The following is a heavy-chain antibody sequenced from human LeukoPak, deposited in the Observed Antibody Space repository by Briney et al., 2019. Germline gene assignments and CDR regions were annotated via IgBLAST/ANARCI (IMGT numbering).Heavy chain of an antibody. Sequence: GGSLRLSCAASGFTFSSYAMHWVRQAPGKGLEWVAVISYDGSNKYYADSVKGRFTISRDNSKNTLYLQMNSLRAEDTAVYYCARDSPLTKAFDIWGQGTMVIVSS. J-gene: IGHJ3*02. V-gene: IGHV3-30*01. CDR3: ARDSPLTKAFDI. CDR1: GFTFSSYA. CDR2: ISYDGSNK. D-gene: IGHD4-11*01.